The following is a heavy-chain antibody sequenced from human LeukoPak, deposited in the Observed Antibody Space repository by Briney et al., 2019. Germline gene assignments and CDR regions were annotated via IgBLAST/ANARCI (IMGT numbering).Heavy chain of an antibody. CDR1: GYTFTSYY. Sequence: ASVKVSCKASGYTFTSYYMHWVRQAPGQGLEWMGGIIPIFGTANYAQKFQGRVTITADESTSTAYMELSSLRSEDTAVYYCARGRSSGSVGGYYMDVWGKGTTVTVSS. V-gene: IGHV1-69*13. CDR2: IIPIFGTA. CDR3: ARGRSSGSVGGYYMDV. D-gene: IGHD1-26*01. J-gene: IGHJ6*03.